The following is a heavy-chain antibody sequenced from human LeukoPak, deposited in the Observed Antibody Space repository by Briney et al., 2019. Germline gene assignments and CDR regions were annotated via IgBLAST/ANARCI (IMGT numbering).Heavy chain of an antibody. CDR2: INHSGST. CDR3: ARGRRGYLAY. V-gene: IGHV4-34*01. D-gene: IGHD5-12*01. J-gene: IGHJ4*02. Sequence: PSETLSLTCTVSGGSISDYYWSWIRQPPGKGLEWIGEINHSGSTNYNPSLKSRVTISVDTSKNQFSLKLSSVTAADTAVYYCARGRRGYLAYWGQGTLVTVSS. CDR1: GGSISDYY.